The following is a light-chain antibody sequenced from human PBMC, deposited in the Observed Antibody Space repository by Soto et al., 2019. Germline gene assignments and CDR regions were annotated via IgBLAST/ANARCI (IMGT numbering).Light chain of an antibody. CDR3: HQRTGWPPLP. J-gene: IGKJ4*01. V-gene: IGKV1-9*01. CDR2: AAS. Sequence: WSPPPPLIKSSVGDRVTVTCRASQGISSYLAWYQQKPGKAPKLLMYAASNLQSGVPSRFSGSGSGTDFTLTISSLEPEDFAVYYCHQRTGWPPLPFGGGSNVDI. CDR1: QGISSY.